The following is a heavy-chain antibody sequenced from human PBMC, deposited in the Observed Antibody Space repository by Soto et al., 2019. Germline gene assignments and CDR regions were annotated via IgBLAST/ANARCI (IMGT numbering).Heavy chain of an antibody. J-gene: IGHJ6*02. D-gene: IGHD3-10*01. V-gene: IGHV4-31*03. CDR1: GGSISSSGYY. CDR3: ARDKIEDYGSGSSYYYYYYGMDV. Sequence: LSLTCTVSGGSISSSGYYWSWIRQHPGKGLEWIGNIYYSGSTYYNPSLKSRLTISVDTSKNQFSLKLSSVTAADTAVYYCARDKIEDYGSGSSYYYYYYGMDVWGQGTTVTVSS. CDR2: IYYSGST.